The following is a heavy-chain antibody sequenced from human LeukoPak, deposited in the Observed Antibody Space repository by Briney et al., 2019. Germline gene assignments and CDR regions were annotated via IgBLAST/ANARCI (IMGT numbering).Heavy chain of an antibody. CDR2: IHTGYST. CDR1: GSFINDYS. Sequence: PSETLSLTCAVSGSFINDYSGSWVRQPAGGGREWIGRIHTGYSTEYNPSLMDRVSILVGRSKSQISLNLRSVPAADTAVYYCARSPNYYYYFYMDVWGQGTTVTVSS. V-gene: IGHV4-59*10. J-gene: IGHJ6*03. CDR3: ARSPNYYYYFYMDV.